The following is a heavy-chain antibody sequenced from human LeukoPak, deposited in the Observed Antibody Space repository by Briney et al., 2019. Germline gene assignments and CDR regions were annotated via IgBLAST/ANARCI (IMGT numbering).Heavy chain of an antibody. J-gene: IGHJ4*02. CDR2: IYDSGST. CDR1: GGSISSDY. D-gene: IGHD2-2*02. CDR3: ARTKRYPSYYFDF. Sequence: SETLSVTCTVSGGSISSDYWSCIRQPPGKGLEWIGYIYDSGSTNYNPSLKSRVTISIDTSKNQFSLKLSSVTAADTAVYYCARTKRYPSYYFDFWGQGTLVTVTS. V-gene: IGHV4-59*01.